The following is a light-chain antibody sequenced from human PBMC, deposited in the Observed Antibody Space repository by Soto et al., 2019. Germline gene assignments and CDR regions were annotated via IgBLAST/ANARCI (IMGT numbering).Light chain of an antibody. J-gene: IGKJ1*01. CDR1: QSVSSD. V-gene: IGKV3-15*01. Sequence: IVLKQSPATLSLSKGERATLSCRASQSVSSDLAWYHQKPGQAPRLLIYGASTRATGIPARFSGSGSGTEFTLTISSLQSEDFAVYFCQQYDNWPPYTFGQGTKVDVK. CDR3: QQYDNWPPYT. CDR2: GAS.